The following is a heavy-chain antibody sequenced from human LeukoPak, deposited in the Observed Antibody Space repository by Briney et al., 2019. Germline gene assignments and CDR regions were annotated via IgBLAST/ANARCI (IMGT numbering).Heavy chain of an antibody. CDR1: GYTFTSYG. CDR3: ARDPKLGYCSGGSCYGYYYYGMDV. Sequence: ASVKVSCKASGYTFTSYGISWVRQAPGQGLEWMGWISAYSGNTNYAQKLQGRVTMTTDTSTSTAYMELRSLRSDDTAVYYCARDPKLGYCSGGSCYGYYYYGMDVWGQGTTVTVSS. V-gene: IGHV1-18*01. D-gene: IGHD2-15*01. J-gene: IGHJ6*02. CDR2: ISAYSGNT.